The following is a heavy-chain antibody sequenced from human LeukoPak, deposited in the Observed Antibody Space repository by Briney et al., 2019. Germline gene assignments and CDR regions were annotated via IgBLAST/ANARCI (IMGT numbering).Heavy chain of an antibody. D-gene: IGHD6-19*01. V-gene: IGHV4-59*11. CDR2: IYYSGST. Sequence: SETLSLTRTVSGGSISSHYWSWIRQPPGKGLEWIGYIYYSGSTNYNPSLKSRVTISVDTSKNQFSLKLSSVTAADTAVYYCASLGIRSGWYYFDYWGQGTLVTVSS. J-gene: IGHJ4*02. CDR1: GGSISSHY. CDR3: ASLGIRSGWYYFDY.